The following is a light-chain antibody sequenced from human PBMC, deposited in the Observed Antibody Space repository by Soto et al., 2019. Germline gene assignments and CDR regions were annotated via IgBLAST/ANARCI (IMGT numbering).Light chain of an antibody. CDR2: GAS. CDR3: QQYGSSPLT. CDR1: QSVSSSF. Sequence: EIVLTQSPGTLSLSPGERATLSCRASQSVSSSFLAWYQQKPGQAPRLLIYGASSRATGIPDRFSGSGSGTDYTLTISRLEPEDVAVYYFQQYGSSPLTFGGGTKLEIK. J-gene: IGKJ4*01. V-gene: IGKV3-20*01.